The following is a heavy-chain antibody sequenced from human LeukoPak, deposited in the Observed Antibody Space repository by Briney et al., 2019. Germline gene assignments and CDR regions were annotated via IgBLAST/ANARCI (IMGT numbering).Heavy chain of an antibody. V-gene: IGHV4-59*12. CDR1: GGSISSYY. J-gene: IGHJ4*02. Sequence: SETLSLTCTVSGGSISSYYWSWIRQPPGKGLEWIGYVYYSGSTNYNPSLKGRVTISVDTSENQFSLKLSSVTAADTAVYYCAREYSSSWYVLTFDYWGQGTLVTVSS. CDR2: VYYSGST. CDR3: AREYSSSWYVLTFDY. D-gene: IGHD6-13*01.